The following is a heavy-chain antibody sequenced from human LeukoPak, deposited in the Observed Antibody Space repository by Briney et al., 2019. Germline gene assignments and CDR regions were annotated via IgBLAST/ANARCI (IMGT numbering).Heavy chain of an antibody. V-gene: IGHV3-9*01. Sequence: GRSLRLSCAASGFTFNAYAIHWVRQAPGKGLEWVSGISWNSGSIDYADSVKGRLTISRDNAKNTLYLQMNSLRAEDTAVYYCARDLVSLGSDYWGQGTLVTVSS. CDR2: ISWNSGSI. J-gene: IGHJ4*02. CDR3: ARDLVSLGSDY. D-gene: IGHD3-10*01. CDR1: GFTFNAYA.